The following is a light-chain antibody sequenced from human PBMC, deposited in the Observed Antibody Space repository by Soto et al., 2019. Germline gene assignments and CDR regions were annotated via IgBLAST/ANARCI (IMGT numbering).Light chain of an antibody. V-gene: IGKV3-15*01. CDR3: QQYNDWPPQLT. J-gene: IGKJ4*01. CDR2: GAS. Sequence: EIVMTQSPATLSLSVGERATLSCRASHSVSSKLAWYQQKPGQAPRLLIYGASTRATDIPARVSGSGSGTEFTLTISSLQSEDFAVYYCQQYNDWPPQLTFGGGSKVEIK. CDR1: HSVSSK.